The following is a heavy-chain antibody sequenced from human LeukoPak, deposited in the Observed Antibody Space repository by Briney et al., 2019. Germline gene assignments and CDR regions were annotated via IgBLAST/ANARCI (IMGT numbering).Heavy chain of an antibody. CDR2: IYYSGST. CDR1: GGSISSSY. CDR3: ARHPTAATIDY. V-gene: IGHV4-59*01. Sequence: SETLSLACTVSGGSISSSYWSWIRQPPGKGLEWIGYIYYSGSTNYNPSLKSRVTISVDTSKSQFSLKLSSVTSADTAVYYCARHPTAATIDYWGQGTLVTVSS. J-gene: IGHJ4*02. D-gene: IGHD2-15*01.